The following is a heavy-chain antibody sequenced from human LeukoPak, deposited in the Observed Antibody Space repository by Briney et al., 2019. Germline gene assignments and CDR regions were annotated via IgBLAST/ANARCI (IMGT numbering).Heavy chain of an antibody. CDR2: ISSSGSII. CDR1: GFTFSDYY. CDR3: ARGKCDSSPFLQY. V-gene: IGHV3-11*01. Sequence: GGSLRLSCAASGFTFSDYYMSWIRQAPGKGLEWVSYISSSGSIIYYADSVKGRFTISRDNAKNSMYLQMNSLRAEDTAVYYCARGKCDSSPFLQYWGQGTLVTVSS. D-gene: IGHD3-22*01. J-gene: IGHJ1*01.